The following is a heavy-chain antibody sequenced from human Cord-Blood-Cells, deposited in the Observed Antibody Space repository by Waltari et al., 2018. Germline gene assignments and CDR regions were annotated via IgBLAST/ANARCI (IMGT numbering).Heavy chain of an antibody. CDR3: ARGYYDSSGYYYLAY. J-gene: IGHJ4*02. CDR2: INPSGGST. V-gene: IGHV1-46*01. CDR1: GYTFTSYY. Sequence: QVQLVQSGAEVKKPGASVKVSCKASGYTFTSYYMHWVRQAPGEGLEWMGIINPSGGSTSYAQKCQGRVTMTRDTSTSTVYMELSSLRSEDTAVYYCARGYYDSSGYYYLAYWGQGTLVTVSS. D-gene: IGHD3-22*01.